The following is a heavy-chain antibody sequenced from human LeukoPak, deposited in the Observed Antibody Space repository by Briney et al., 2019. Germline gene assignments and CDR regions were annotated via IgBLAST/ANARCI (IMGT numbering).Heavy chain of an antibody. J-gene: IGHJ4*02. CDR1: GFTFSSYA. CDR3: ANEYCSSTSCYTAY. CDR2: ISGSGGST. V-gene: IGHV3-23*01. D-gene: IGHD2-2*02. Sequence: GGSLRLSCAASGFTFSSYAMSWVRQAPGKGLEWVSAISGSGGSTYYADSVKGRFTISRDNSKNTLYLQMNSLRAKDTAVYYCANEYCSSTSCYTAYWGQGTLVTVSS.